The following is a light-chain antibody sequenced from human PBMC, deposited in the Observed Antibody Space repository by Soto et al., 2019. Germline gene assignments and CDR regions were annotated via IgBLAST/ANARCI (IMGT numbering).Light chain of an antibody. Sequence: ISLTQFPDIPFLAPGGRDNVSCRASQSVSSYLAWYQQKPGQAPRLLIYDASNRATGIPARFSGSGSGTDFTLTISRLEPEDFAVYYCQQYGSSGTFGQGTKVDIK. V-gene: IGKV3-20*01. J-gene: IGKJ1*01. CDR3: QQYGSSGT. CDR2: DAS. CDR1: QSVSSY.